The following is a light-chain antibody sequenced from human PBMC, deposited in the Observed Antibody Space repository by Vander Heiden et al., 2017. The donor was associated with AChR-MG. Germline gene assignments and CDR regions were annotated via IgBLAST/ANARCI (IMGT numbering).Light chain of an antibody. V-gene: IGKV1-39*01. CDR3: QQSVNTFLLT. CDR1: QNINTY. Sequence: DIQMTQSPSSLSASVGDRVTITCRASQNINTYLNWYQQKPGKAPKLLIYDASNVQTGVPSRFSGSGSGTDFTLTISSLQPEDFATYYCQQSVNTFLLTFGGGTKVEIK. CDR2: DAS. J-gene: IGKJ4*01.